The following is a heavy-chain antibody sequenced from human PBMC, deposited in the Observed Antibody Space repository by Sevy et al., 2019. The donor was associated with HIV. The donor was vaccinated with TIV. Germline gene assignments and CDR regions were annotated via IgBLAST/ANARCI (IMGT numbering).Heavy chain of an antibody. D-gene: IGHD2-15*01. Sequence: SQTLSLTCTVSGGSISRTDSLWAWIRQPPGKGLEWIGYIYHTGSDYYNPSLKSRVTISVDKTKNQFSLRLNSVTAADTAVYYCAVAVSVIPPATPPNFDSWGHEALVTVSS. V-gene: IGHV4-30-4*08. CDR2: IYHTGSD. CDR3: AVAVSVIPPATPPNFDS. CDR1: GGSISRTDSL. J-gene: IGHJ4*01.